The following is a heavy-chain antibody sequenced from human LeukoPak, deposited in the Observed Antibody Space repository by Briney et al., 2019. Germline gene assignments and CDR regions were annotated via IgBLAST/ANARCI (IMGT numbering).Heavy chain of an antibody. D-gene: IGHD6-19*01. J-gene: IGHJ4*02. CDR3: ARGRAVAGLHDY. Sequence: SETLSLTCAVYGGSFSGYYWSWIRQPPGKGLEWIGEINHSGSTNYNPSLKSRVTISVDTSKNQFSLKLSSVTAADTAVYYYARGRAVAGLHDYWGQGTLVTVSS. V-gene: IGHV4-34*01. CDR2: INHSGST. CDR1: GGSFSGYY.